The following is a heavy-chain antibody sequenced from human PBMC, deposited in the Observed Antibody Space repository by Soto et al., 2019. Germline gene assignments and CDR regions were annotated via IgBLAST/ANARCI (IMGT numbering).Heavy chain of an antibody. CDR2: FETGGSI. J-gene: IGHJ4*02. D-gene: IGHD2-21*02. Sequence: GSLRLSCAASGFSVRTNYMSWVRQAPGKGLEWVSVFETGGSIYYADSVKGRFIISRDYAKNTMYPQMNSLRAEDTAVYHCARAGVTPDFFDYWGQGTLVTVSS. V-gene: IGHV3-53*01. CDR1: GFSVRTNY. CDR3: ARAGVTPDFFDY.